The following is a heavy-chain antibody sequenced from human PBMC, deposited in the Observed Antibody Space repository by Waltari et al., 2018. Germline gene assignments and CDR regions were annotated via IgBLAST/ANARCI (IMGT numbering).Heavy chain of an antibody. D-gene: IGHD4-17*01. J-gene: IGHJ3*02. CDR2: ISSSSSTI. CDR3: ARAGGPMTTVTTQAFDI. Sequence: EVQLVESGGGLVQPGGSLRLSCAASGFTFSSYSMNWVRQAPGKGLEWVSYISSSSSTIYYADAVKGRFTISRDNAKNSLYLQMNSLGAEDTAVYYCARAGGPMTTVTTQAFDIWGQGTMVTVSS. CDR1: GFTFSSYS. V-gene: IGHV3-48*04.